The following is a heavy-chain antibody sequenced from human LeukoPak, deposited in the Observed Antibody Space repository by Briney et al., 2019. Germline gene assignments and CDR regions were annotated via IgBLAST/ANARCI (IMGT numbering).Heavy chain of an antibody. V-gene: IGHV4-59*01. J-gene: IGHJ4*02. CDR2: IYYSGTT. Sequence: SETLSLTCTVSGGSISSYYWSWIRQPPGKGLEWIGYIYYSGTTSYNPSLKSRLTISVDTSKNHLSLQLSSVTASDTAVYYCARSARGLDYWGQGSLVTVSS. CDR3: ARSARGLDY. CDR1: GGSISSYY. D-gene: IGHD3-10*01.